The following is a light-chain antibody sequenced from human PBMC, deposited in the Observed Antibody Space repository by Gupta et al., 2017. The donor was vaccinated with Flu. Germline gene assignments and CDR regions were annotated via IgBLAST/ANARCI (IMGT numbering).Light chain of an antibody. CDR2: QDS. V-gene: IGLV3-1*01. J-gene: IGLJ2*01. Sequence: YPGQTVNLTCSGHNLVNYFVSWDQLRPGQSPVLVIYQDSKRPSGIPERFSGSNSGHTATLTISGTQAMDEADFYWQTWDTSTGVFGGGTTRTVL. CDR3: QTWDTSTGV. CDR1: NLVNYF.